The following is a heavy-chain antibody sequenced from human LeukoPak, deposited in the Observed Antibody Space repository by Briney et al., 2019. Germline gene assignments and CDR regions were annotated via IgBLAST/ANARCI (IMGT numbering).Heavy chain of an antibody. CDR3: AKVGYGSGSWGWFDP. CDR1: GGSIRGFF. V-gene: IGHV4-59*13. CDR2: IYYSGTT. J-gene: IGHJ5*02. Sequence: SETLSLTCTVSGGSIRGFFWTWIRQPPGEGAEDIGYIYYSGTTDYNPTLKSRVSMSVDTSKNQFFLNLTSVTAADTAIYYCAKVGYGSGSWGWFDPWGQGTLVTVSS. D-gene: IGHD3-10*01.